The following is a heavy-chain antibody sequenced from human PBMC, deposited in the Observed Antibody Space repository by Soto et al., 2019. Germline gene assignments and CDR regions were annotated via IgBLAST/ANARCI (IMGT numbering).Heavy chain of an antibody. CDR2: VYYTGST. CDR3: ARSVAVPGAHIDY. CDR1: GGSISGSY. V-gene: IGHV4-59*01. J-gene: IGHJ4*02. D-gene: IGHD6-19*01. Sequence: SETLSLTCSDSGGSISGSYWSWIRQSPGKGLEWLGYVYYTGSTNYSPSLRSRVSISVDTSKNEFSLRLSSVTAADTAVYFCARSVAVPGAHIDYWGQGTQVTVPQ.